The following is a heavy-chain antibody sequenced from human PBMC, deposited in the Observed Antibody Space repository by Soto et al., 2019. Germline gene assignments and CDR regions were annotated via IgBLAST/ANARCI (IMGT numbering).Heavy chain of an antibody. D-gene: IGHD1-26*01. Sequence: GGSLRLSCVASGFSFSSYTMNWVRQAPGKGLEWVSGVSGNGGNTYYADPVKGRFSISRDNSKNTLYLQLNSLRAEDTAIYYCAKDRMGASGWFDPWGQGTPVNVSS. V-gene: IGHV3-23*01. CDR2: VSGNGGNT. CDR3: AKDRMGASGWFDP. J-gene: IGHJ5*02. CDR1: GFSFSSYT.